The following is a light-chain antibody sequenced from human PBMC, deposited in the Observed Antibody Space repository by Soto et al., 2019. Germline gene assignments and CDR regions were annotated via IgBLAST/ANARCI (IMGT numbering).Light chain of an antibody. V-gene: IGLV2-23*01. Sequence: QSALTQPASVSASPGRSITISCTGTSSDVGSSNLVSWYQHHPGKAPKLIIYEGSRRPSGVSGRFSGSMSGNTASLTISGLQADDEADYYCCSFARSSTFYVFGTGTKLTVL. CDR2: EGS. CDR3: CSFARSSTFYV. J-gene: IGLJ1*01. CDR1: SSDVGSSNL.